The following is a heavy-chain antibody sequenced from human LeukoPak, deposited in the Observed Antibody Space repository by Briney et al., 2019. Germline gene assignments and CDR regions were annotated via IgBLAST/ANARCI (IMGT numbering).Heavy chain of an antibody. J-gene: IGHJ4*02. CDR3: ARGGGVEMATTYFDY. Sequence: GSLRLSCAASGFTVGNNYMSWVRQPPGKGLEWIGEINHSGSTNYNPSLKSRVTISVDTSKNQFSLKLSSVTAADTAVYYCARGGGVEMATTYFDYWGQGTLVTVSS. CDR1: GFTVGNNY. D-gene: IGHD5-24*01. CDR2: INHSGST. V-gene: IGHV4-34*01.